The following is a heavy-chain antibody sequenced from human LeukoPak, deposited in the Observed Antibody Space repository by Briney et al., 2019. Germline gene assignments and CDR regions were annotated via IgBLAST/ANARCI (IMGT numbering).Heavy chain of an antibody. D-gene: IGHD5-12*01. V-gene: IGHV3-48*03. CDR3: ARVAWRAFDI. CDR1: GFTFSSYE. CDR2: ISSSGTTI. Sequence: GGSLRLSCAASGFTFSSYEMKWVRQAPGKGLEWVSYISSSGTTIYYADSVKGRFTVSRDNAKNSLSLQMNSLRAEDTAVYYCARVAWRAFDIWGQGTMVTVSS. J-gene: IGHJ3*02.